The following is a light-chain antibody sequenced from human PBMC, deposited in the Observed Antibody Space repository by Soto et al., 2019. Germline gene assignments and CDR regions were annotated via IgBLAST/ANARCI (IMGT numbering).Light chain of an antibody. CDR1: QSISSSY. CDR2: GAS. CDR3: QQYGSSPLT. J-gene: IGKJ4*01. Sequence: EIVLTQSPGTLSLSPGERATLSCRASQSISSSYLAWYQQKPGQAPRLLISGASSRATGIPDRFSGSGSGTDFTLTISKLEPEDFAVYYCQQYGSSPLTFGGGTKVEIK. V-gene: IGKV3-20*01.